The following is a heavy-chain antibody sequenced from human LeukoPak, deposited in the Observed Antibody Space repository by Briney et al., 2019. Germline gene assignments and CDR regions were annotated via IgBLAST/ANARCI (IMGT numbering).Heavy chain of an antibody. CDR2: MNPNSGNT. V-gene: IGHV1-8*01. D-gene: IGHD3-10*01. CDR3: ARGVPYGSGSYYAYWFDP. CDR1: GYTFTSYD. J-gene: IGHJ5*02. Sequence: GSVKVSCKASGYTFTSYDINWVRQATGQELEWMGWMNPNSGNTGYAQKFQGRVTMTRNTSISTAYMELSSLRSEDTAVYYCARGVPYGSGSYYAYWFDPWGQGTLVTVSS.